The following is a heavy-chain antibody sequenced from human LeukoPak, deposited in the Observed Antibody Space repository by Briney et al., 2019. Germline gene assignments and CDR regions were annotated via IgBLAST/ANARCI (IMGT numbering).Heavy chain of an antibody. Sequence: ASVKVSCKASGYTFTSYAMHWVRQAPGQRLEWMGWINAGNGNTKYSQKFQGRVTITRDTSASTAYMELSSLRSDDTAVYYCARDPGTHYDILTGYYNVLYFDYWGQGTLVTVSS. D-gene: IGHD3-9*01. J-gene: IGHJ4*02. V-gene: IGHV1-3*01. CDR2: INAGNGNT. CDR1: GYTFTSYA. CDR3: ARDPGTHYDILTGYYNVLYFDY.